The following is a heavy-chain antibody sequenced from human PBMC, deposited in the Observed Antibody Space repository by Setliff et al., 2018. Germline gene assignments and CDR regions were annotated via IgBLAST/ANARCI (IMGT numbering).Heavy chain of an antibody. CDR3: ISLWLGYYGMDV. Sequence: LRLSCAASGFTFSNAWMSWVRQAPGKGLEWVGRIKRESDGGTTDYAAPVKGRFTISRDDSKNTLYLQMNSLKTEDTAVYYCISLWLGYYGMDVWGQGTTVTVSS. J-gene: IGHJ6*02. V-gene: IGHV3-15*01. CDR2: IKRESDGGTT. D-gene: IGHD5-18*01. CDR1: GFTFSNAW.